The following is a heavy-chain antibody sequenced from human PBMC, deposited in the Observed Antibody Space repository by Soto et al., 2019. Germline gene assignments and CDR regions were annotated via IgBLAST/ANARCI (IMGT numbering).Heavy chain of an antibody. CDR1: GGTFSSYA. CDR2: IIPIFGTA. V-gene: IGHV1-69*13. J-gene: IGHJ6*02. D-gene: IGHD2-2*01. CDR3: ARFVVVPAAPSLSSYYYGMDV. Sequence: AVKVSCKASGGTFSSYAISWVQQAPGQGLEWLGGIIPIFGTANYAQKFQGRVTITADESTSTAYMELSSLRSEDTAVYYCARFVVVPAAPSLSSYYYGMDVWGQGTTVTVSS.